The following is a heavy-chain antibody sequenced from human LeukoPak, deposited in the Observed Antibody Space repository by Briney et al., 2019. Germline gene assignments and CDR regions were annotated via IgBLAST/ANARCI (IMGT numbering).Heavy chain of an antibody. CDR3: ARVSGYDWESFYDY. Sequence: SETLSLTCTVSGYSISSGYYWGWIRQPPGKGLEWIGSIYHSGSTYYNPSLKSRVTISVATSKNQFSLKLSSVTAADTAVYYCARVSGYDWESFYDYWGQGTLVTVSS. CDR2: IYHSGST. CDR1: GYSISSGYY. D-gene: IGHD5-12*01. V-gene: IGHV4-38-2*02. J-gene: IGHJ4*02.